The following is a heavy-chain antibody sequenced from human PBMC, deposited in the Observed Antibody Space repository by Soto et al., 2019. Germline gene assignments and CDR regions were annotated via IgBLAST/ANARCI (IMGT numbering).Heavy chain of an antibody. V-gene: IGHV3-23*01. J-gene: IGHJ4*02. Sequence: EVQLLESGGGLVQPGGFLRLSCAASGFTFSSKSMSWVRQPPGKGLEWVSGISGSGGSTYYADSVKGRSTISRDNXKTTLFLQMNSRRAEDTAVYYCARDESSSMYYFAYWGQGTLVTVSS. CDR1: GFTFSSKS. CDR2: ISGSGGST. CDR3: ARDESSSMYYFAY. D-gene: IGHD6-13*01.